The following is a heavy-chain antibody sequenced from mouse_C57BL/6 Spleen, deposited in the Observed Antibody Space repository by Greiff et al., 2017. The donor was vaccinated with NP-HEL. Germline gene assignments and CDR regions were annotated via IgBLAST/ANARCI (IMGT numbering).Heavy chain of an antibody. D-gene: IGHD2-4*01. J-gene: IGHJ2*01. Sequence: VQLQQPGAELVRPGSSVKLSCKASGYTFTSYWMDWVKQRPGQGLEWIGNIYPSDSETHYNQKFKDKATLTVDKSSSTAYMQLSSLTSEDSAVYYCARSHDYDMDYWGQGTTLTVSS. CDR3: ARSHDYDMDY. CDR2: IYPSDSET. CDR1: GYTFTSYW. V-gene: IGHV1-61*01.